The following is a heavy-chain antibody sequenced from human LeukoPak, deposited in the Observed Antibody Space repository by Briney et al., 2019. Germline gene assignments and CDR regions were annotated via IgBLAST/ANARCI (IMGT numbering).Heavy chain of an antibody. CDR1: GFTFSTYW. Sequence: PGGSLRLSCAASGFTFSTYWMHWVRQAAGKGLVWVSRIKSDGSTNYADSVKGRFTISRDNANNTLSLQMNSLRPEDTGVYYCARAPSEIGGYYPEYFRHWGQGTLVTVSS. D-gene: IGHD3-22*01. V-gene: IGHV3-74*01. CDR3: ARAPSEIGGYYPEYFRH. CDR2: IKSDGST. J-gene: IGHJ1*01.